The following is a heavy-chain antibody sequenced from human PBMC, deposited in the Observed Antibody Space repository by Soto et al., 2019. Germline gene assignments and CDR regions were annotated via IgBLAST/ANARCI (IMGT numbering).Heavy chain of an antibody. CDR1: GFTFDDYT. J-gene: IGHJ2*01. D-gene: IGHD2-8*02. Sequence: GGSLRLSCAASGFTFDDYTMHWVRQAPGKGLEWVSLISWDGGSTYYADSVKGRFTISRDNSKNSLYLQMNSLRTEDTALYYCAKECGRWLQSLTRGCFDLWGRGTLVTVSS. V-gene: IGHV3-43*01. CDR2: ISWDGGST. CDR3: AKECGRWLQSLTRGCFDL.